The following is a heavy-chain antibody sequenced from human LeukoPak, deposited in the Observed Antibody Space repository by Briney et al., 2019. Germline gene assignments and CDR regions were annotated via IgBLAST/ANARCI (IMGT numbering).Heavy chain of an antibody. V-gene: IGHV3-13*04. D-gene: IGHD3-22*01. CDR2: IGSAGEI. CDR1: GFTFRSYD. Sequence: PGGSLRLSCAASGFTFRSYDMHWGRQPTGNGLEWVSAIGSAGEIYYPGSVKGRFTISRDNAKNSLYLQMNSLRAGDTAVYYCVRVDNSAYSDWGQGTLVTVSS. CDR3: VRVDNSAYSD. J-gene: IGHJ4*02.